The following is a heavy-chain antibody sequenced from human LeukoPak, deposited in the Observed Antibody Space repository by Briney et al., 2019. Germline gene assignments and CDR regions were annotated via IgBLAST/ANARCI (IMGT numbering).Heavy chain of an antibody. Sequence: SETLSLTCTVSGGSISSYYWSWIRQPPGKGLEWIGYIYYSGSTNYNPSLKSRVTISVDTSKNQSSLKLSSVTAADTAVYYCARDRIVVVPAATYYYGMDVWGKGTTVTVSS. V-gene: IGHV4-59*01. J-gene: IGHJ6*04. CDR2: IYYSGST. CDR3: ARDRIVVVPAATYYYGMDV. D-gene: IGHD2-2*01. CDR1: GGSISSYY.